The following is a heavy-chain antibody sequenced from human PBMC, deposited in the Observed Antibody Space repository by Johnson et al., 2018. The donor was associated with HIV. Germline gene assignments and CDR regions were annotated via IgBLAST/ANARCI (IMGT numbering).Heavy chain of an antibody. D-gene: IGHD2-15*01. CDR1: GFTLSSYW. CDR3: AKEQGGFHI. Sequence: VESGGGLVQPGGSLRLSCAASGFTLSSYWIHWVRQAPGKGLVWVSRMTSDGSSTSYADSVKGRFTISSDNAKNTLYLQMNSLRAEDTAVYYCAKEQGGFHIWGQGTPVSVSS. J-gene: IGHJ3*02. V-gene: IGHV3-74*01. CDR2: MTSDGSST.